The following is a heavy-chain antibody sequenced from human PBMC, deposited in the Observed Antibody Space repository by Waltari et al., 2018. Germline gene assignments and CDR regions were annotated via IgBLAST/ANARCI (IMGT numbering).Heavy chain of an antibody. CDR3: TTLARGESGDY. CDR1: GFTFNPYW. Sequence: EVQLVESGGGLVQPGVSLRLSCAASGFTFNPYWMKWIRQAPGKGLEWVANINPDGSQKFYVDSVKGRFTVSRDNAQNSLYLQMNNLRAEDTAVYYCTTLARGESGDYWGQGTLVTVSS. D-gene: IGHD3-10*01. J-gene: IGHJ4*02. CDR2: INPDGSQK. V-gene: IGHV3-7*01.